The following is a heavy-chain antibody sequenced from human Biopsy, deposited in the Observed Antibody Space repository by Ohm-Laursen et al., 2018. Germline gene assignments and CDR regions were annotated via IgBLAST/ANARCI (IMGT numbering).Heavy chain of an antibody. Sequence: SLRLSCTASGFTFSTYWMTWVRQAPGKGLEWVANIKRDGSQSNHADSVKGRFTISRDNAKSSLYLQMNSLRAEDTAVYYCTRDTTYYAGTTYYDALDVWGQGTTVIVSS. J-gene: IGHJ3*01. CDR3: TRDTTYYAGTTYYDALDV. D-gene: IGHD2/OR15-2a*01. CDR2: IKRDGSQS. V-gene: IGHV3-7*01. CDR1: GFTFSTYW.